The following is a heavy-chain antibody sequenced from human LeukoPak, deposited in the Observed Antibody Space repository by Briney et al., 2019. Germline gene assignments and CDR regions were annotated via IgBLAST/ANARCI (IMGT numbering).Heavy chain of an antibody. D-gene: IGHD6-19*01. CDR3: ASTSNIWYSSGWYDWHFDY. Sequence: SETLSLTCTVSGGSISSSSYYWGWIRQPPGKGLEWIGYIYYSGSTNYNPSLKSRVTISVDTSKNQFSLKLSSVTAADTAVHYCASTSNIWYSSGWYDWHFDYWGQGTLVTVSS. CDR2: IYYSGST. CDR1: GGSISSSSYY. V-gene: IGHV4-61*05. J-gene: IGHJ4*02.